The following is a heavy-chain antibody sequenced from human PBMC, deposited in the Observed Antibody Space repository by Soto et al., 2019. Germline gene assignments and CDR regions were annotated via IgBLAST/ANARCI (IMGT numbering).Heavy chain of an antibody. D-gene: IGHD6-25*01. CDR1: GFTFSSYG. V-gene: IGHV3-30*18. Sequence: QVQLVESGGGVVQPGRSLRLSCAASGFTFSSYGMHWVRQAPGKGLAWVAVISYDGSNKYYADSVKGQFTISRDNSKNTLYLQMNSLRAEDTAVYYCAKDLLRPGRAYGMDVWGQGTTVTVSS. CDR2: ISYDGSNK. J-gene: IGHJ6*02. CDR3: AKDLLRPGRAYGMDV.